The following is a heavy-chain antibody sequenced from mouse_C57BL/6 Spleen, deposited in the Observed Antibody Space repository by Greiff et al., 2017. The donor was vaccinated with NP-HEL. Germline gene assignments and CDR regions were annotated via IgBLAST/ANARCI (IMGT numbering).Heavy chain of an antibody. D-gene: IGHD4-1*01. J-gene: IGHJ4*01. CDR2: INPGSGGT. CDR1: GYAFTNYL. V-gene: IGHV1-54*01. CDR3: ARTNWDGDYAMDY. Sequence: VQLQQSGAELVRPGTSVKVSCKASGYAFTNYLIEWVKQRPGQGLEWIGVINPGSGGTNYNEKFKGKATLTADKSSSTAYMQLSSLTSEDSAVYFCARTNWDGDYAMDYWGQGISVTVS.